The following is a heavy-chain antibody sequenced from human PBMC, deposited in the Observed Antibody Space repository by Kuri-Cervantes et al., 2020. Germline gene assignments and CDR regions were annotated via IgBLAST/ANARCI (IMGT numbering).Heavy chain of an antibody. CDR1: GYTFTSYA. D-gene: IGHD2-2*01. V-gene: IGHV1-3*01. CDR2: INAGNGNT. Sequence: ASVKVSCKASGYTFTSYAMHWVRQAPGQRLEWMGWINAGNGNTKYSQKFQGRVTITRDTSASTAYMELSSLRSDDTAVYYCASTQGPPGHCSSTSCLREYNWFDPWGQGTLVTVSS. CDR3: ASTQGPPGHCSSTSCLREYNWFDP. J-gene: IGHJ5*02.